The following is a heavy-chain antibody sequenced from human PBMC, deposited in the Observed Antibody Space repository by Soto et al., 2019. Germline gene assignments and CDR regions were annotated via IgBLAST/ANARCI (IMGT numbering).Heavy chain of an antibody. CDR2: ILYSGST. V-gene: IGHV4-39*01. CDR1: GGSITRNNHY. D-gene: IGHD6-19*01. J-gene: IGHJ4*02. Sequence: QLQLQESGPGLVKPSETLSLTCVVSGGSITRNNHYWGWIRQCPGKGLEGIGSILYSGSTNYHQTLKSRATLSVETPKNQSSLKMSSVTAADTALYYCARLGSRGWYQGSYVDYWGEGTLVTVSS. CDR3: ARLGSRGWYQGSYVDY.